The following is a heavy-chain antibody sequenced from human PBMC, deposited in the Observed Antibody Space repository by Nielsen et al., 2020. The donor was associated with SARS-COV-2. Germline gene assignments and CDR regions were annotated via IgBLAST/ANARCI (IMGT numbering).Heavy chain of an antibody. Sequence: GGSLRLSCAASGFTFSSYSMNWVRQAPGKGLEWVSSISSSSSYIYYADSVKGRFTISRDNAKNSLYLQMNSLRAEDTAVYYCARDWEPGLKWEPDYYYYYMDVWGKGTTVTVSS. CDR2: ISSSSSYI. D-gene: IGHD1-26*01. J-gene: IGHJ6*03. CDR3: ARDWEPGLKWEPDYYYYYMDV. CDR1: GFTFSSYS. V-gene: IGHV3-21*01.